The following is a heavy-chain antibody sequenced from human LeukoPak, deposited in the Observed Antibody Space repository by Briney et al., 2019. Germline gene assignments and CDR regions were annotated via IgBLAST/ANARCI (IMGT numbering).Heavy chain of an antibody. D-gene: IGHD3-16*02. Sequence: SETLSLTCAVYGGSFSGYYWSWIRQPPGKGLEWIGEINHSGSTNYNPSLKSRVTISVDTSKNQFSLKLSSVTAADTAVYYCARQCDYVWGSYRLDVWGKGTTVTISS. CDR3: ARQCDYVWGSYRLDV. CDR1: GGSFSGYY. J-gene: IGHJ6*04. V-gene: IGHV4-34*01. CDR2: INHSGST.